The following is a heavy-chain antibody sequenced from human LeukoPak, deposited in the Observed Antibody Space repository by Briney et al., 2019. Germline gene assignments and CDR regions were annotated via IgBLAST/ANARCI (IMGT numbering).Heavy chain of an antibody. D-gene: IGHD3-3*01. Sequence: PSGTLSLTCAVSGGSISSSNWWSWVRQPPGKGLEWIGEIYHSGSTNYNPSLKSRVTISVDTSKNQFSLKLSSVTAADTAVYYCARGVVTTKSYYFDYWGQGTLVTVSS. CDR3: ARGVVTTKSYYFDY. V-gene: IGHV4-4*02. CDR1: GGSISSSNW. J-gene: IGHJ4*02. CDR2: IYHSGST.